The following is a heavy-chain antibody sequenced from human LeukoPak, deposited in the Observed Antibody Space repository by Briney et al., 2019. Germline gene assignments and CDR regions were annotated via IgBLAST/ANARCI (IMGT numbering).Heavy chain of an antibody. D-gene: IGHD6-19*01. J-gene: IGHJ4*02. CDR3: ARGSSVAGYGY. CDR1: GFTFSSYE. V-gene: IGHV3-48*03. Sequence: GGSLRLPCAASGFTFSSYEMNWVRQAPGKGLEWVSYISSSGSTIYYADSVKGRFTISRDNAKNSLYLQMNSLRAEDTAVYYCARGSSVAGYGYWGQGTLVTVSS. CDR2: ISSSGSTI.